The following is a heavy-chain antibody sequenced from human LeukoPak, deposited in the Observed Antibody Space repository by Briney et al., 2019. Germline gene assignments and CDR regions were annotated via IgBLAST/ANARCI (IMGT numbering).Heavy chain of an antibody. CDR3: ANLGPYYYDSSGYWNWFDP. CDR1: GGSISSYY. CDR2: IYNSGSS. Sequence: SETLSLTCTVSGGSISSYYWSWIRQPPGKGLEWIGYIYNSGSSNYNPSLKSRVTISVDTSKNQFSLKLSSVTAADTAVYYCANLGPYYYDSSGYWNWFDPWGQGTLVTVSS. V-gene: IGHV4-4*09. D-gene: IGHD3-22*01. J-gene: IGHJ5*02.